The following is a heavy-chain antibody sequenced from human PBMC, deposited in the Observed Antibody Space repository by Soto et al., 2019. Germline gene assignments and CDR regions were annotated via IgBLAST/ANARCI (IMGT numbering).Heavy chain of an antibody. V-gene: IGHV1-18*04. D-gene: IGHD2-2*01. CDR2: ISAYNGNT. CDR1: GYTFTSYG. J-gene: IGHJ5*02. CDR3: ARRNLYCSSTSCYGPGWFDP. Sequence: ASVKVSCKASGYTFTSYGISWVRQAPGQGLEWMGWISAYNGNTNYAQKLQGRVTMTTDTSTSTAYMELRSLRSDDTAVYYCARRNLYCSSTSCYGPGWFDPWGQGTLVTVSS.